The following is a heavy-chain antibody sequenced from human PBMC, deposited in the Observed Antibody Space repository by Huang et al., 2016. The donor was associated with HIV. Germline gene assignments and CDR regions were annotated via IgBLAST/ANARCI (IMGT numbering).Heavy chain of an antibody. CDR3: ATKTAAMDI. Sequence: VESGGRLVQPGGSIRLSCVSSTFRFGAYWMSWVRQSPGKGLEWVANIKQDESEKYYVDAVKGRFNISRDNAKKVLFLEMNNVRVEDTATYYCATKTAAMDIWGQGTTVTVS. J-gene: IGHJ6*02. CDR1: TFRFGAYW. D-gene: IGHD1-7*01. V-gene: IGHV3-7*01. CDR2: IKQDESEK.